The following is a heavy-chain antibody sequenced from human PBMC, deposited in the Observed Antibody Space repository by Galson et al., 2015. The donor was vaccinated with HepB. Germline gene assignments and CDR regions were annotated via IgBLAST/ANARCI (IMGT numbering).Heavy chain of an antibody. V-gene: IGHV1-24*01. CDR3: ATVGISGYDGDNWFDP. CDR2: FDPEDGET. D-gene: IGHD5-12*01. J-gene: IGHJ5*02. CDR1: GYTLTELS. Sequence: SVKVSCKVSGYTLTELSMHWVRQAPGKGLEWMGGFDPEDGETIYAQRFQGRVTMTEDTSTDTAYMELSSLRSEDTAVYYCATVGISGYDGDNWFDPWGQGILVTVSS.